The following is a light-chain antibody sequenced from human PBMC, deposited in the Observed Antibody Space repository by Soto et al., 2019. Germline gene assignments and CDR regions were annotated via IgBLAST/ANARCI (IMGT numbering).Light chain of an antibody. CDR3: QQVNNYPLT. J-gene: IGKJ4*01. CDR1: QSINKW. Sequence: DIQMTQSPSTLPESVGDTYTITCRASQSINKWLAWYQQKQGKXPTXXIYEASILQNGVPSRFSGSESGTDLTINICSLQPEDGATYEGQQVNNYPLTFLGGTKVDI. CDR2: EAS. V-gene: IGKV1-5*03.